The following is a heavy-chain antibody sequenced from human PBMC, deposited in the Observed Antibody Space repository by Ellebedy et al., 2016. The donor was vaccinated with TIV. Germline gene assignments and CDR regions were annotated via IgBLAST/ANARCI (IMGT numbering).Heavy chain of an antibody. CDR2: ISYDGSNK. J-gene: IGHJ6*02. V-gene: IGHV3-30*18. CDR1: GFTFSSYG. CDR3: AKGLYGSYGMDV. D-gene: IGHD3-10*01. Sequence: GESLKISXAASGFTFSSYGMHWVRQAPGKGLEWVAVISYDGSNKYYADSVKGRFTISRDNSKNTLYLQMNSLRAEDTAVYYCAKGLYGSYGMDVWGQGTTITVS.